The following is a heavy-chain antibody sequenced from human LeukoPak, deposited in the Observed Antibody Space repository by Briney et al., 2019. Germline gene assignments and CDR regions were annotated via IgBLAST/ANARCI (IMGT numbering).Heavy chain of an antibody. V-gene: IGHV1-18*01. CDR3: ARVRGSHCSGGSCYPIYADY. CDR2: ISAYNGNT. D-gene: IGHD2-15*01. CDR1: GYTFTSYG. J-gene: IGHJ4*02. Sequence: ASVKVSCKASGYTFTSYGISWVRQAPGQGLEWMGWISAYNGNTNYAQKLQGRVAMTTDTSTSTAYMELRSLRSDDTAVYYCARVRGSHCSGGSCYPIYADYWGQGTLVTVSS.